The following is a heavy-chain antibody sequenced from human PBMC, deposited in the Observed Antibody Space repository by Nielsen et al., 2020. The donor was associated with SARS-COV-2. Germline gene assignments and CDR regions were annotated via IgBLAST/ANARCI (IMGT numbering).Heavy chain of an antibody. CDR2: IYHSGST. Sequence: SETLSLTCTVSGGSISSSSYYWGWIRQPPGKGLEWIGSIYHSGSTYYNPSLKSRVTISVDTSKNQFSLKLSSVTAADTAVYYCARGGITSHGSKLLFDIWGKGTMVTVSS. J-gene: IGHJ3*02. CDR1: GGSISSSSYY. V-gene: IGHV4-39*07. CDR3: ARGGITSHGSKLLFDI. D-gene: IGHD3-10*01.